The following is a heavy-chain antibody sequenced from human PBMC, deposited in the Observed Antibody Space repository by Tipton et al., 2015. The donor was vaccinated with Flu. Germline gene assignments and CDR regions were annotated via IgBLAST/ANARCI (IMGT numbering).Heavy chain of an antibody. Sequence: TLSLTCSVSGGSIGSPYCWGWVRQPPGKGLEWIGNICPGSPYYNPALKSRVTMSLDLFKNQISLRLSSVTAADTAVYYCARGALGRRHVFDYWGQGVLVTVSS. CDR3: ARGALGRRHVFDY. J-gene: IGHJ4*02. CDR2: ICPGSP. V-gene: IGHV4-38-2*02. CDR1: GGSIGSPYC.